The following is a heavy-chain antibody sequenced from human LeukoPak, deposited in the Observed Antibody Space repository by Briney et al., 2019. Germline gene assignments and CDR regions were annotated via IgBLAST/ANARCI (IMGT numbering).Heavy chain of an antibody. J-gene: IGHJ6*03. Sequence: GGSLRLSCAASGFTFSSYAMHWVRQAPGKGLEWVAVISYDGSNKYYADSVKGRSTISRDNSKNTLYLQMNSLRAEDTAVYYCAKDWGGRGSYYYYYYMDVWGKGTTVTISS. V-gene: IGHV3-30*04. D-gene: IGHD1-26*01. CDR2: ISYDGSNK. CDR3: AKDWGGRGSYYYYYYMDV. CDR1: GFTFSSYA.